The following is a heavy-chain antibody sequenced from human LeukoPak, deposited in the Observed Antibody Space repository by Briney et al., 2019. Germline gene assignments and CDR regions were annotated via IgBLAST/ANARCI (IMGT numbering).Heavy chain of an antibody. V-gene: IGHV3-74*01. CDR2: INSDGSGT. CDR1: GFPLSNYW. CDR3: ASNPDY. Sequence: GGSLRLSCAASGFPLSNYWMHWVRQAPGKGLVWVSHINSDGSGTSYADSVKGRFTISRDNAKNTLYLQMNSLRVEDTAVYYCASNPDYWGQGTLVTVSS. J-gene: IGHJ4*02.